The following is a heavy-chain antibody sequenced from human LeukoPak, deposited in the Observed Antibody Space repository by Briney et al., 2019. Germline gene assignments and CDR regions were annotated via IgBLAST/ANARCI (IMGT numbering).Heavy chain of an antibody. CDR3: ARGHQLDY. CDR1: GGSISSSSYY. J-gene: IGHJ4*02. V-gene: IGHV4-39*07. Sequence: SETLSLTCTVSGGSISSSSYYWGWIRQPPGKGLEWIGSIYYSGSTYYNPSLKSRVTISVDTSKNQFSLKLSSVTAADTAVYYCARGHQLDYWGQGTLVTVSS. CDR2: IYYSGST.